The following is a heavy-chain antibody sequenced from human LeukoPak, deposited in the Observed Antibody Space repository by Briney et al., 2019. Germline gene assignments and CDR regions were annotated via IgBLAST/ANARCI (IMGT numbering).Heavy chain of an antibody. Sequence: GGSLRLSCVGSGFTFRSHAMSWVRQAPEKGLEFVSGIYENGGTTYYADSVKGRFTISRDNSKNTLYLQMDSLRAEDTAVYYCAKFRSGYYTPFDYWGQGTLVTVSS. CDR1: GFTFRSHA. J-gene: IGHJ4*02. V-gene: IGHV3-23*01. CDR3: AKFRSGYYTPFDY. D-gene: IGHD3-3*01. CDR2: IYENGGTT.